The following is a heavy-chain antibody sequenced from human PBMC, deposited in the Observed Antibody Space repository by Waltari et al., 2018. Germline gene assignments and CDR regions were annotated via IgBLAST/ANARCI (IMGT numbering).Heavy chain of an antibody. CDR3: ARGGGPGDGFDM. V-gene: IGHV4-59*01. J-gene: IGHJ3*02. CDR1: GGSISGYY. D-gene: IGHD3-16*01. Sequence: QVQLQEAGPGLMKPSETLSLTCTVSGGSISGYYWSWVRQPPGKGLEWIGYIYYSGGTDYNPSLKSRVTISVDTSKNQFSLNLNSVTAADTAVYYCARGGGPGDGFDMWGQGTMVTVSS. CDR2: IYYSGGT.